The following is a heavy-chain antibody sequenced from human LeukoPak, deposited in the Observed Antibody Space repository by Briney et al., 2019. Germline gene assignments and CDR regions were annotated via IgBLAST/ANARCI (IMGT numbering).Heavy chain of an antibody. V-gene: IGHV3-74*01. CDR1: GFTFSSYW. D-gene: IGHD4-17*01. CDR2: IDRDGSRI. Sequence: GGSLRLSCAVSGFTFSSYWMHWVRQAPGKGLVWVSRIDRDGSRINYADSVKGRFTISRDNGKNTLFLQMNSLRAEDTAVYYCAKVRLYGDYPEIDYWGQGTLVTVSS. CDR3: AKVRLYGDYPEIDY. J-gene: IGHJ4*02.